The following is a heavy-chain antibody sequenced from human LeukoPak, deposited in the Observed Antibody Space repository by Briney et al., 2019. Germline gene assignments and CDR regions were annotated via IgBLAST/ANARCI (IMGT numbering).Heavy chain of an antibody. D-gene: IGHD6-19*01. CDR1: GFTLSSYA. Sequence: GGSLGLSCAASGFTLSSYAMHWVRQAPGKGLEWVAVIAADGKDKHHADSVRGRFTISRDNSKNTLYLQMNSLRTEDTAVYYCARDRGRIAVYYFDYWGQGTLVTVSS. V-gene: IGHV3-30*04. CDR3: ARDRGRIAVYYFDY. J-gene: IGHJ4*02. CDR2: IAADGKDK.